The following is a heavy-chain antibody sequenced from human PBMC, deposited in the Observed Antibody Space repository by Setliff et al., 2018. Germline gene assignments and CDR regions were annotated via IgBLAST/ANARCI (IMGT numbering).Heavy chain of an antibody. CDR1: GYSISSGYI. V-gene: IGHV4-38-2*02. Sequence: SETLSLTCTGSGYSISSGYIWGWIRQPPGKGLEWVGNIGHTGSINYNPSLKSRLTISRDTSKNQVSLKLNSVTATDTAVYYCARDLGHGGDSDYWGQGILVTVSS. CDR3: ARDLGHGGDSDY. D-gene: IGHD2-21*02. CDR2: IGHTGSI. J-gene: IGHJ4*02.